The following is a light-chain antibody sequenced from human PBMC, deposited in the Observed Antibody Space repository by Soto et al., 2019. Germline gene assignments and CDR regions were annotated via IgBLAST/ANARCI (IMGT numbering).Light chain of an antibody. CDR3: MQGTHWPYT. Sequence: VVMTQSPLSLPVTLGQPASISCRSSQSLVHSGGNTYLNWFQQRPGQSPRRLIYEVSNRDSGVPDRFSGSGSGSDFTLKISRVEAEDVGIFLCMQGTHWPYTFGQGTKLEIK. CDR1: QSLVHSGGNTY. CDR2: EVS. V-gene: IGKV2-30*02. J-gene: IGKJ2*01.